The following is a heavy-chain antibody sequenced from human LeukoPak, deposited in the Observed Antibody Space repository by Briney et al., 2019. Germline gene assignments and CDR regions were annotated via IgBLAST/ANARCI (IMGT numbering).Heavy chain of an antibody. D-gene: IGHD2-2*01. Sequence: GGSLRLSCAASGFTFSSYGMHWVRQAPGKGLEWVAVIWYDGSNKYYADSVKGRFTISRDNSKNTLYLQMNSLRAEDTAVYYCARLYCSSTSCYFGYWGQGTLVTVSS. CDR3: ARLYCSSTSCYFGY. CDR1: GFTFSSYG. J-gene: IGHJ4*02. V-gene: IGHV3-33*01. CDR2: IWYDGSNK.